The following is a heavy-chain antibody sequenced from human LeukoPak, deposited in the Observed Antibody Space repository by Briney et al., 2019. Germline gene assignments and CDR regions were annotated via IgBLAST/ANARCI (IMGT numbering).Heavy chain of an antibody. V-gene: IGHV3-74*01. D-gene: IGHD6-13*01. J-gene: IGHJ4*02. CDR2: INSDGSST. CDR3: AREGSYISSFDC. CDR1: GFTFSSHW. Sequence: GGSLRPSCAASGFTFSSHWMHWVRQAPGKWLVWVSCINSDGSSTSYADSVKGRFTISRDNAKNTLYLEMNSLRAEDTAVYYCAREGSYISSFDCWGQGTLVTVSS.